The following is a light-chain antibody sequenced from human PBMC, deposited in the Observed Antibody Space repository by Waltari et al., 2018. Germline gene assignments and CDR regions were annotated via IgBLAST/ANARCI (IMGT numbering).Light chain of an antibody. CDR3: QAWDSSTGV. CDR1: KLGDKY. CDR2: QDN. J-gene: IGLJ3*02. V-gene: IGLV3-1*01. Sequence: SYDLTQPPSVSVSPGQTGTITCSGDKLGDKYVSWYQQKSGQSPALVIYQDNKRPSGIPELFSGSNSGNTATLTISGTQAMDEADYYCQAWDSSTGVFGGGTKLTVL.